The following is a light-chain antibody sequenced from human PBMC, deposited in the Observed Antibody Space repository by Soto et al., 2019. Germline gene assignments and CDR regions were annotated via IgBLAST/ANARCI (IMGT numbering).Light chain of an antibody. J-gene: IGKJ1*01. CDR3: EQYGYSFWT. CDR2: SAS. V-gene: IGKV3-20*01. CDR1: HSVSGSY. Sequence: TQSTAALFVSQGERAPLSRGDSHSVSGSYLAWYQQKPGQAPRLLIYSASSRATGIPDRFSDSGSGTDYTLTLSSLEPGDFAVYYCEQYGYSFWTLAQGTKVDIK.